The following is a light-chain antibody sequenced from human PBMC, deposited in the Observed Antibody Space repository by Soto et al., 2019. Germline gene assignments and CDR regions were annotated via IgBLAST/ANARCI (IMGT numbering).Light chain of an antibody. Sequence: QSVLTQPPSVSGAPGQRVTISCTGSSSNIGAGYDVHWYQQLPGKAPKVLIYGNINRPSGVPDRFSGSKSGTSASLAITGLQAEDEADYYCQSYDSSLSGALFGGGTKLTVL. CDR2: GNI. V-gene: IGLV1-40*01. CDR3: QSYDSSLSGAL. J-gene: IGLJ2*01. CDR1: SSNIGAGYD.